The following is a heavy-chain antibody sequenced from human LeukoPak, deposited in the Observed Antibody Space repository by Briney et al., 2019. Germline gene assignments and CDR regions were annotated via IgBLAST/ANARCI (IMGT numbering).Heavy chain of an antibody. CDR1: GGTFNNSA. J-gene: IGHJ5*02. V-gene: IGHV1-69*05. CDR2: IMPLFGTA. CDR3: ARDVHGDYGSGWFDP. Sequence: SVTVSCKTSGGTFNNSAISWVRQAPGQGLEWLGGIMPLFGTAGYAQKFQGRVTITKDESTRTVYLELTSLTSDDTAVYYCARDVHGDYGSGWFDPWGQGTLVSVSS. D-gene: IGHD4-17*01.